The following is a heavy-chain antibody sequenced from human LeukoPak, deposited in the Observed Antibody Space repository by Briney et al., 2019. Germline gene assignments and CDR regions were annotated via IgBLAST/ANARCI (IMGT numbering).Heavy chain of an antibody. D-gene: IGHD6-13*01. V-gene: IGHV3-21*01. CDR2: ISSSSSYI. J-gene: IGHJ6*02. CDR1: GFTFSSYS. Sequence: PGGSLRLSCAASGFTFSSYSMNWVRQAPGKGLEWVSSISSSSSYIYYADSVKGRFAISRDNAKDSLCLQMNSLRAEDTAVYYCARVIAAAGPVMDVWGQGTTVTVSS. CDR3: ARVIAAAGPVMDV.